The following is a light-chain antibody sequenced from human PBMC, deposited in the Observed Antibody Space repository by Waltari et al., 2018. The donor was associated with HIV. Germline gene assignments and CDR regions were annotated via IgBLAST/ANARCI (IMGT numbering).Light chain of an antibody. CDR3: QTWDTGIII. J-gene: IGLJ2*01. V-gene: IGLV4-69*01. CDR1: SGHSDYA. CDR2: LNNDGSH. Sequence: QPVVTQSPSAAASLGASVKLTCTLSSGHSDYAIAWHQQHPQKGPRYLMRLNNDGSHYKGDVIPERFSGSSSGAERYLIIASLQSGDEADYYCQTWDTGIIIFGGGTKLTVL.